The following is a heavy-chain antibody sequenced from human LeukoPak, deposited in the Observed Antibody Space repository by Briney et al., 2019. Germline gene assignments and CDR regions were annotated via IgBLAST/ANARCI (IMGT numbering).Heavy chain of an antibody. V-gene: IGHV1-8*03. CDR3: ARDLGYSSSWYPPLDY. CDR1: GYTFTSYD. CDR2: MNPNSGNT. J-gene: IGHJ4*02. Sequence: ASVKVSCKASGYTFTSYDINWVRQATGQGLEWMGWMNPNSGNTNYAQKLQGRVTITADKSTSTAYMELSSLRSEDTAVYYCARDLGYSSSWYPPLDYWGQGTLVTVSS. D-gene: IGHD6-13*01.